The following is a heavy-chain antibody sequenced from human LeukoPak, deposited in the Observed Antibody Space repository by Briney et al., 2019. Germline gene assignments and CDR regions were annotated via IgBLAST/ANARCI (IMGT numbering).Heavy chain of an antibody. CDR1: GFTVSGSY. V-gene: IGHV3-53*01. CDR3: ARXVVDSHAFDV. Sequence: PGGSLRLSCAASGFTVSGSYMSWIRQAPGKGLEWVSILYSVGTIYYADSVKGRFTISRDNSKNTLYLQMNSLRVEDAAVYYCARXVVDSHAFDVWGQGTMVTVSS. D-gene: IGHD2-15*01. CDR2: LYSVGTI. J-gene: IGHJ3*01.